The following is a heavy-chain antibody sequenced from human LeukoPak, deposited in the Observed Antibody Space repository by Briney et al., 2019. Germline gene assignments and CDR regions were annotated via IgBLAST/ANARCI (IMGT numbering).Heavy chain of an antibody. CDR2: ISSSGYTI. V-gene: IGHV3-48*03. D-gene: IGHD3-22*01. Sequence: GGSLRLSCAASGFTFSSYEMNWVRQAPGKGLEWVSYISSSGYTIYYADSVKGRFTISRDNAKNSLYLQMNSLRAEDTAVYYCARADDSSGYPPYFDYWGQGTLVTVSS. J-gene: IGHJ4*02. CDR1: GFTFSSYE. CDR3: ARADDSSGYPPYFDY.